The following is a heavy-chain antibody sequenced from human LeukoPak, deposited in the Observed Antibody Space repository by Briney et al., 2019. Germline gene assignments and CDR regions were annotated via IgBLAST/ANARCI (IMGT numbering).Heavy chain of an antibody. CDR3: AKAMYATSSVVD. V-gene: IGHV1-18*01. CDR2: ISAHDGDS. CDR1: GYSFNIYG. Sequence: GASVKVSCKTSGYSFNIYGITWVRQAPGQGLEWMGWISAHDGDSKYAQKFRDRLTMTTDTSTGTAYLELRSLRSDDTATYFCAKAMYATSSVVDWGQGTLVTVSS. J-gene: IGHJ4*02. D-gene: IGHD2-8*01.